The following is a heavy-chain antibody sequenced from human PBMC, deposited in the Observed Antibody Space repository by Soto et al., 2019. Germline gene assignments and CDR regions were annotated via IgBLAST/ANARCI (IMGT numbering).Heavy chain of an antibody. V-gene: IGHV3-53*01. CDR3: AKDNAGPFHL. D-gene: IGHD2-8*01. J-gene: IGHJ1*01. CDR2: IASAGKI. CDR1: GFTVSSDP. Sequence: EVQLVESGGGLIQPGGSLRLSCAASGFTVSSDPLHWVRQSPGKGLEWVSIIASAGKIYYADSVKGRFTISRDNLKNTLNRQMNSLRDEDTAVYYCAKDNAGPFHLWGQGTLVTVSS.